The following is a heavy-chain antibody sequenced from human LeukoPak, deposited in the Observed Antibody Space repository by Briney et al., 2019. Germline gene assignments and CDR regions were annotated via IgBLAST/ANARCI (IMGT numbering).Heavy chain of an antibody. D-gene: IGHD6-19*01. CDR1: GGSIGSYY. CDR3: ARVDSSGWYWFDP. J-gene: IGHJ5*02. Sequence: SETLSLTCTVSGGSIGSYYWNWIRQHPGKGLEWIGYIYYSGSTYYNPSLKSRVTISVDTSKNQFSLKLSSVTAADTAVYYCARVDSSGWYWFDPWGQGTLVTVSS. V-gene: IGHV4-31*03. CDR2: IYYSGST.